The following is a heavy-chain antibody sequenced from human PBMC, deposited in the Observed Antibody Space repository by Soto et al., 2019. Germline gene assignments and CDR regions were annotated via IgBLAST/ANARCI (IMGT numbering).Heavy chain of an antibody. CDR3: AQAGLYSNSPIES. D-gene: IGHD6-13*01. V-gene: IGHV3-30*18. J-gene: IGHJ4*02. Sequence: QVQLVESGGGVVQPGRSLRLSCAASGFTFSNYGMLWVRQAPGKGLEWVAVISYDGTNKYYVDSVRGRFTISRDNSKSTLDLQMNSLSAEDTAVYFCAQAGLYSNSPIESWGQGTLVTVSS. CDR2: ISYDGTNK. CDR1: GFTFSNYG.